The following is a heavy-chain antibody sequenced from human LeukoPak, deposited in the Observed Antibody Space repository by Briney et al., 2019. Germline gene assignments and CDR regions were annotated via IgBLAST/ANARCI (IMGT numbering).Heavy chain of an antibody. Sequence: PGGSLRLSCAASGFTFSSYWMSWVRQAPGKGLEWVANIKQDGSEKYYVDSVKGRFTISRDSAKNSLYLQMNSLRAEGTAVYYCARVMVGGYDFWSGYNAYYGMDVWGQGTTVTVSS. CDR2: IKQDGSEK. J-gene: IGHJ6*02. V-gene: IGHV3-7*03. D-gene: IGHD3-3*01. CDR1: GFTFSSYW. CDR3: ARVMVGGYDFWSGYNAYYGMDV.